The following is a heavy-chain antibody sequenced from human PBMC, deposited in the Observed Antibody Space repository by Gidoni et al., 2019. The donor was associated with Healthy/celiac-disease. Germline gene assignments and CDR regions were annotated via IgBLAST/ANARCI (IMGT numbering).Heavy chain of an antibody. Sequence: QVQLQQWGAGLLKPSETLSLTCAVYGGSFSGYYWSWIRQPPGKGLEWIGEINHSGSTNYNPSLKSRVTISVDTSKNQFSLKLSSVTAADTAVYYCARGRNRGPGYGMDVWGQGTTVTVSS. V-gene: IGHV4-34*01. J-gene: IGHJ6*02. D-gene: IGHD3-10*01. CDR3: ARGRNRGPGYGMDV. CDR2: INHSGST. CDR1: GGSFSGYY.